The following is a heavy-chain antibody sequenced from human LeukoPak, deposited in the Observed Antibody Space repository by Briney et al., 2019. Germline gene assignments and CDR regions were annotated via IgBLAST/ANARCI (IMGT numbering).Heavy chain of an antibody. V-gene: IGHV4-4*07. J-gene: IGHJ5*02. CDR2: VSTSGST. Sequence: SETLSLTCTVSGYSISSRYYWSWIRQTAGKGLEWIGRVSTSGSTNYNPSLKSRVTISLDTSKNQFSLKLTSVTAADTAVYYCATLPGGVTTPNPSWGQGTLVTVSS. D-gene: IGHD4-17*01. CDR3: ATLPGGVTTPNPS. CDR1: GYSISSRYY.